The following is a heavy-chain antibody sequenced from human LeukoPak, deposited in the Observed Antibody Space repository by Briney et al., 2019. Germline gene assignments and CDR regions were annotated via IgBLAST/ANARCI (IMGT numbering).Heavy chain of an antibody. J-gene: IGHJ4*02. Sequence: SETLSLTCTVSGGSISSGSYYWSWIRQPAGKGLEWIGRIYTSGSTNYNPSLKSRVTISVDTSKNQFSLKLSSVTAADTAVYYCARASLRYFDWLYDYWGQGTLVTVSS. CDR2: IYTSGST. CDR1: GGSISSGSYY. CDR3: ARASLRYFDWLYDY. D-gene: IGHD3-9*01. V-gene: IGHV4-61*02.